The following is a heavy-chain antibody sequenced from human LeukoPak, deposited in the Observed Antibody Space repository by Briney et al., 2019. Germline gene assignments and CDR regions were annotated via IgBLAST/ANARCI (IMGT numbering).Heavy chain of an antibody. CDR3: TRGRDTTGYFVY. Sequence: GASVKVSCKASGYTFTNNTINWGRLAPGQGLEWMGWIDTNTGHPTYAQGFAGRFVFSLDTSVTTTYLQISSLRAEDTAVYYCTRGRDTTGYFVYWGQGTLVTVSS. CDR2: IDTNTGHP. V-gene: IGHV7-4-1*02. J-gene: IGHJ4*02. D-gene: IGHD3-22*01. CDR1: GYTFTNNT.